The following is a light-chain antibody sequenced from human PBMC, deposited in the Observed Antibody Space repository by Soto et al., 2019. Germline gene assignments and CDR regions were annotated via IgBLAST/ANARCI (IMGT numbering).Light chain of an antibody. J-gene: IGKJ5*01. CDR3: QQYYSTPIT. Sequence: DVVIIQSPDFFAVCLVERATINCESTHNFLYNSNNKNYLAWYQQKPGQPPKLLIYGASTRESGVPDRFSGSGSGTDFTLTISSLQAEDVAVYYCQQYYSTPITFGQGTRLEIK. CDR2: GAS. CDR1: HNFLYNSNNKNY. V-gene: IGKV4-1*01.